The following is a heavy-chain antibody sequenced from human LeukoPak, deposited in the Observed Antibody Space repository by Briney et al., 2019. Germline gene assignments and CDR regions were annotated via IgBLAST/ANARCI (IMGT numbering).Heavy chain of an antibody. Sequence: PGGSLRLSCAASGFTFSSFAMSWVRQAPGKGLEWVSAISDSGGSTYYPDSVRGRFTITRDNSKNTLSLQMNSQRAEDTAVYYCAKALAVYCDSTSCQHYFDYWGQGTLVTVSS. CDR3: AKALAVYCDSTSCQHYFDY. D-gene: IGHD2-2*01. CDR1: GFTFSSFA. V-gene: IGHV3-23*01. CDR2: ISDSGGST. J-gene: IGHJ4*02.